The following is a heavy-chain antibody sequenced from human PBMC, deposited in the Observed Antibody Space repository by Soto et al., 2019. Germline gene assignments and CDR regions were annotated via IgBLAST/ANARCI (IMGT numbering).Heavy chain of an antibody. D-gene: IGHD4-17*01. CDR2: IKQDGSEK. Sequence: EVQLVESGGGLVQPGGSLRLSCAASGFTFSRYWMSWVRQAPGKGLEWVANIKQDGSEKYYVDSVKGRFIISRDNAKNSLYLQMNRLRAEDTAVYYCARANYGDFLGYYYYGMDVWGQGTTVTVSS. CDR1: GFTFSRYW. V-gene: IGHV3-7*05. J-gene: IGHJ6*02. CDR3: ARANYGDFLGYYYYGMDV.